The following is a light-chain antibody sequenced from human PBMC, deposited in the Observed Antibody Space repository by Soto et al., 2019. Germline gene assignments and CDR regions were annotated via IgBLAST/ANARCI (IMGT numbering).Light chain of an antibody. CDR3: SSYTDSSNYV. Sequence: SVLTQPASVSGSPGQSITISCTGTSSDLAIYNYVSWYQQQPGKAPKLMIYQVTNRPSGVSNRFSGSRSGNTASLTISGLQAEDEADYYCSSYTDSSNYVFGTVTKVTVL. CDR1: SSDLAIYNY. J-gene: IGLJ1*01. CDR2: QVT. V-gene: IGLV2-14*01.